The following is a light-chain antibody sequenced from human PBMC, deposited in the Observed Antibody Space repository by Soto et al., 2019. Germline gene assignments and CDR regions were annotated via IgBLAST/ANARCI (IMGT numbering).Light chain of an antibody. Sequence: DIPMTQSPSTLSASVGDRVTITCRASQSISSWLAWYQRKPGKAPKVLIYKASSLESGVPSRFSGSGSGTEFTLTISSLQPDDFATYYCQQYNSYPFTFGPGTKVDIK. CDR3: QQYNSYPFT. J-gene: IGKJ3*01. V-gene: IGKV1-5*03. CDR1: QSISSW. CDR2: KAS.